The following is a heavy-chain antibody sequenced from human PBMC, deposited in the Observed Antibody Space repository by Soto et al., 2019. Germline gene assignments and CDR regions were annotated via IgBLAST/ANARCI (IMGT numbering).Heavy chain of an antibody. CDR3: AKGFCSSTRCLTYTYMDV. CDR2: ISWNSGTM. Sequence: EVQLVESGGGLVQPGRSLRLSCAASGFSFDEYAMHWVRQAPGKGLEWVSGISWNSGTMGYGDSVKGRFTISRDNAKNSIYLQMNRLRAEDTALYYCAKGFCSSTRCLTYTYMDVWGKGTTVTVSS. CDR1: GFSFDEYA. J-gene: IGHJ6*03. V-gene: IGHV3-9*01. D-gene: IGHD2-2*01.